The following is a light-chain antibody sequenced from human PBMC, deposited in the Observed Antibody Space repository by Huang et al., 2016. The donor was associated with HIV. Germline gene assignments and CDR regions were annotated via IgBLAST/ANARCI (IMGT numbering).Light chain of an antibody. V-gene: IGKV3-15*01. Sequence: EIVMTQSPATLSVSPGERATLSCRASQSVSSNLAWDQQKPGQAPRLLIYGASTRATGIPARFSGSGSGTDFTLTISSLQPEDFAVYYCQQYNNWPPYTFGQGTNLEIK. CDR2: GAS. CDR3: QQYNNWPPYT. J-gene: IGKJ2*01. CDR1: QSVSSN.